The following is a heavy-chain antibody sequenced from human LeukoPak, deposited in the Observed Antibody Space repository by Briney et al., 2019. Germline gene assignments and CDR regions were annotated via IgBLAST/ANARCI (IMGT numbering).Heavy chain of an antibody. Sequence: SETLSLTRTVSGGSISSGSYYWSWVRQPPGKGLEWIAYISDIGSINYNPSLKSRVTISLDTSKNQFSLKLSSVTAADTAVYYCAGHHPRNTVDFWGQGTLVTVSS. CDR1: GGSISSGSYY. D-gene: IGHD2/OR15-2a*01. J-gene: IGHJ4*02. CDR2: ISDIGSI. CDR3: AGHHPRNTVDF. V-gene: IGHV4-61*01.